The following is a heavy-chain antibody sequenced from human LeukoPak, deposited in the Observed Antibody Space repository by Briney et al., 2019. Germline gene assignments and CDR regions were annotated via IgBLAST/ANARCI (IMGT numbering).Heavy chain of an antibody. D-gene: IGHD4-17*01. CDR1: GGSISSY. J-gene: IGHJ3*02. CDR2: IYYSGST. Sequence: SETLSLTCTVSGGSISSYWSWIRQPPGKGLEWIGYIYYSGSTNYNPSLKSRVTISVDTSKNQFSLKLSSVTAADTAVYYCARLTTVTTTYGGGHDAFDIWGQGTMVTVSS. CDR3: ARLTTVTTTYGGGHDAFDI. V-gene: IGHV4-59*08.